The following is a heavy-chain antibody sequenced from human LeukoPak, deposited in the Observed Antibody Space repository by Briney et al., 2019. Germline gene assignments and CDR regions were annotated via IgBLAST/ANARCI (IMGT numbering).Heavy chain of an antibody. V-gene: IGHV1-69*02. Sequence: GSSVKVSCNASGGSITSYSIGWGRHAPGQGLELKGSIMSVFGNTNYAQKFQDRFTITADIASNTVYMELTSLTSEDTAVYFCAKQGEIRQDYYMDVWGNGTTVTVSS. D-gene: IGHD1/OR15-1a*01. J-gene: IGHJ6*03. CDR1: GGSITSYS. CDR2: IMSVFGNT. CDR3: AKQGEIRQDYYMDV.